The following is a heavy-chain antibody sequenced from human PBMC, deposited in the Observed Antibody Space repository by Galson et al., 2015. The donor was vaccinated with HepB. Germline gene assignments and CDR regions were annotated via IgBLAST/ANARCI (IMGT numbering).Heavy chain of an antibody. Sequence: LRLSCAASGFTFSSYAMSWVRQAPGKGLEWVSAISGSGGSTYYADSVKGRFTISRDNSKNTLYLQMNSLRAEDTAVYYCAKDPRYCSSTSCYMEYSSSVFDYWGQGTLVTVSS. J-gene: IGHJ4*02. D-gene: IGHD2-2*02. CDR2: ISGSGGST. CDR3: AKDPRYCSSTSCYMEYSSSVFDY. CDR1: GFTFSSYA. V-gene: IGHV3-23*01.